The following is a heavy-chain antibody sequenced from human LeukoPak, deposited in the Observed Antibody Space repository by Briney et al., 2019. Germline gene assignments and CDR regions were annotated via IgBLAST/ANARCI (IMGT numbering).Heavy chain of an antibody. CDR3: ARDRRWLQYSDY. CDR1: GFTFSSYA. J-gene: IGHJ4*02. Sequence: GGSLRLSCAASGFTFSSYAMHWVRQAPGKGLEWVAVISYDGSNKYYADSVKGRFTISRDNSKNTLYLEMNSLGPEDTAVYYCARDRRWLQYSDYWGQGTLVTVSS. CDR2: ISYDGSNK. V-gene: IGHV3-30*04. D-gene: IGHD5-24*01.